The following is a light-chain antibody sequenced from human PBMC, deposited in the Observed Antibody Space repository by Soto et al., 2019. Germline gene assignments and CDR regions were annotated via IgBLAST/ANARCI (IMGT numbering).Light chain of an antibody. Sequence: DIVMTQSPLSLPVTPGEPASISCTSSQSLRHSDGYNYLDWILQKPGQSPQLLIYWGSNRASGVPDRFSGSGSGTDFTLKISRVEAEDVGVYYCMQALQTPLTFGGGTKVDIK. CDR3: MQALQTPLT. CDR1: QSLRHSDGYNY. CDR2: WGS. V-gene: IGKV2-28*01. J-gene: IGKJ4*01.